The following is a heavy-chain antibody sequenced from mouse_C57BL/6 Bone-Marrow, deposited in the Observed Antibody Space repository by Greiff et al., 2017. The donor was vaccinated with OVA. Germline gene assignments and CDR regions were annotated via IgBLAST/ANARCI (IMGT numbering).Heavy chain of an antibody. D-gene: IGHD1-1*01. CDR1: GFTFSSYG. V-gene: IGHV5-6*01. J-gene: IGHJ1*03. Sequence: EVQRVESGGDLVKPGGSLKLSCAASGFTFSSYGMSWVRQTPDKRLEWVATISSGGSYTYYPDSVKGRFTISRDNAKNTLYLQMSSLKSEDTAMYYCARRTVVAHWYFDVWGTGTTVTVSS. CDR2: ISSGGSYT. CDR3: ARRTVVAHWYFDV.